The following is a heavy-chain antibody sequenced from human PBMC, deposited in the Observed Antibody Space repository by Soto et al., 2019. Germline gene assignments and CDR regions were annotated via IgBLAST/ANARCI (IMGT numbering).Heavy chain of an antibody. D-gene: IGHD6-19*01. V-gene: IGHV3-7*01. J-gene: IGHJ4*02. CDR2: IEQDGSDK. CDR3: ASSAHSSIFDY. CDR1: GFTFSSHW. Sequence: EVQLVESGGGLVQPGGSLRLSCAASGFTFSSHWMGWVRQAPGKGLEWVANIEQDGSDKYYVDSVKGRFTISRDNAKNSLYLQMTNLTAEDAAVYYCASSAHSSIFDYWGQGTLATVSS.